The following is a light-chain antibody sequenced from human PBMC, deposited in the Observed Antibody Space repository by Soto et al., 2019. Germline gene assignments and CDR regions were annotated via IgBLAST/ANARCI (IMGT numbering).Light chain of an antibody. J-gene: IGKJ4*01. V-gene: IGKV3-20*01. CDR3: QQYGSSPLT. CDR1: QSVSSNY. Sequence: EIVLTQSPGTLSLSPGERATLSCRASQSVSSNYLAWYQQRPGLAPRLLIYGASSRATGIPDRFSGSGSGTDFTLTISRLEPEDFAVYYCQQYGSSPLTFGGGTKVESK. CDR2: GAS.